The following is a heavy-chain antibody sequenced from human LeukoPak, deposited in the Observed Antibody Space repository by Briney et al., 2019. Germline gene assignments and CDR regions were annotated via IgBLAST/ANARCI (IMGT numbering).Heavy chain of an antibody. CDR1: GFTFSSYS. D-gene: IGHD6-13*01. J-gene: IGHJ5*02. CDR2: ISSSSSYI. V-gene: IGHV3-21*01. CDR3: ARAPTEYSSSGFDP. Sequence: GGSLRLSCAASGFTFSSYSMNWVRQAPGKGLEWVSSISSSSSYIYYADSVKGRFTISRDNAKNSLYLQMNSLRAEDTAVYYCARAPTEYSSSGFDPWGQGTLVTVSP.